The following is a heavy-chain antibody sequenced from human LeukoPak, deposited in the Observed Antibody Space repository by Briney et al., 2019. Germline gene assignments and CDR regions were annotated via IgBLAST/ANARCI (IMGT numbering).Heavy chain of an antibody. CDR3: ARSHLQGFDP. J-gene: IGHJ5*02. CDR1: GYTFASYY. D-gene: IGHD3-3*02. Sequence: GDSVKVCCKAAGYTFASYYMHWGRQAPGQGLEWMGIINPSGGSTSYAQKFQGRVTMTRDMSTSAVYMELSSLRSEDTAVYYCARSHLQGFDPWGQGTLVTVSS. CDR2: INPSGGST. V-gene: IGHV1-46*01.